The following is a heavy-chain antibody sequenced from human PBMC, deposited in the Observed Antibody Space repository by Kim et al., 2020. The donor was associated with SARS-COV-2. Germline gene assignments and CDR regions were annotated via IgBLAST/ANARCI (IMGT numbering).Heavy chain of an antibody. CDR1: GFTFSSYG. J-gene: IGHJ6*01. V-gene: IGHV3-30*18. CDR2: ISYDGSNK. Sequence: GGSLRLSCAASGFTFSSYGMHWVRQAPGKGLEWVAVISYDGSNKYYADSVKGRFTISRDNSKNTLYLQMNSLRAEDTAVYYCAKDLISSFGLGYSYSYY. CDR3: AKDLISSFGLGYSYSYY. D-gene: IGHD5-18*01.